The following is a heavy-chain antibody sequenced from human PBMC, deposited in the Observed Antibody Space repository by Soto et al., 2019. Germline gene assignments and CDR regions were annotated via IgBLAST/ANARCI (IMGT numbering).Heavy chain of an antibody. V-gene: IGHV3-66*01. CDR3: ARDISLNPPLFYGMDV. D-gene: IGHD3-9*01. J-gene: IGHJ6*02. CDR2: MYSGGST. CDR1: GLTVSSNY. Sequence: EVQLVESGGGLVQPGGSLRLSCAASGLTVSSNYMSWVRQAPGKGLEWVSVMYSGGSTYYAESVKGRVIISRDNYKNSLYLQMDSLRVEDTPVYYRARDISLNPPLFYGMDVWGQGNTVTVSS.